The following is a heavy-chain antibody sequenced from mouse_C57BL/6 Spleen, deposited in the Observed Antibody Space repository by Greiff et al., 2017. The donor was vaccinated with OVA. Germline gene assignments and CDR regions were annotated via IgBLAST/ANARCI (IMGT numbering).Heavy chain of an antibody. CDR1: GYSFTDYN. Sequence: EVQLQQSGPELVKPGASVKISCKASGYSFTDYNMNWVQQSNGKSLEWIGVINPNYGTTSYNQKFKGKATLTVDQSSSTAYMQLNSLTSEDSAVYYCASPYYYGSSVWYFDVWGTGTTVTVSS. D-gene: IGHD1-1*01. CDR3: ASPYYYGSSVWYFDV. V-gene: IGHV1-39*01. J-gene: IGHJ1*03. CDR2: INPNYGTT.